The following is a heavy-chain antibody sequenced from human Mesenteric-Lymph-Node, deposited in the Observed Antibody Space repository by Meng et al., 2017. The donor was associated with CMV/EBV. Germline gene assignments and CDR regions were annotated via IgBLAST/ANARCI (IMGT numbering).Heavy chain of an antibody. D-gene: IGHD3-22*01. V-gene: IGHV3-23*01. CDR3: AKGSGITMIVVVTNTFDY. Sequence: GGSLRLSCAASGFTFSNYAMNWVRQAPGKGLEWVSGISGSSVSTYYADSVKGRFTISRDNSKNTLYLQMNSLRAEDTAVYYCAKGSGITMIVVVTNTFDYWGQGILVTVSS. CDR2: ISGSSVST. J-gene: IGHJ4*02. CDR1: GFTFSNYA.